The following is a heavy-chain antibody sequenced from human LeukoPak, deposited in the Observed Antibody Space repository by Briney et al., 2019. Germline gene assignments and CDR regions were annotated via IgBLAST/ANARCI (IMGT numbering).Heavy chain of an antibody. D-gene: IGHD6-13*01. Sequence: GSLRLSCAASGFTFSSYSMNWVRQAPGKGLEWIGSIHYYGNTYYNPSLKSRVTMSVDTSKNQFSLMLTSVTAADTAVYYCARRYSSNWYVRYFDYWGQGTLVTVSS. CDR2: IHYYGNT. V-gene: IGHV4-59*04. J-gene: IGHJ4*02. CDR1: GFTFSSYSMN. CDR3: ARRYSSNWYVRYFDY.